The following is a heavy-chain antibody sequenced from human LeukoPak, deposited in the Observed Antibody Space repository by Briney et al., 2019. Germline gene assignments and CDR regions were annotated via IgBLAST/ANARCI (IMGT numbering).Heavy chain of an antibody. V-gene: IGHV3-7*01. D-gene: IGHD6-13*01. CDR2: IKQDGSEK. Sequence: PGGSLRLSCTASKFTFSSYWMSWVRQAPGKGLEWVANIKQDGSEKYYVDSVKGRFTISRDNAKNSLYLQMNSLRAEDTAVYYCASYSSSFSYYYYMDVWGKGTTVTISS. CDR1: KFTFSSYW. CDR3: ASYSSSFSYYYYMDV. J-gene: IGHJ6*03.